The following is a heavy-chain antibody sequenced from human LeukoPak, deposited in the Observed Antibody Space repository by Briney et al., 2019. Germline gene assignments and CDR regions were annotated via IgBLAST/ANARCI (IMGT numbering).Heavy chain of an antibody. CDR3: VKDFGRVRGTPDS. D-gene: IGHD3-16*01. Sequence: GGSLRLSCSASGFVFSIYTMYWVRPTPGKGPEYVSTISGSGNGFSIYYADSVKGRFTISRDDSKSILYLQMNGLRSEDTAVYYCVKDFGRVRGTPDSWGQGTLVTVSS. CDR1: GFVFSIYT. J-gene: IGHJ4*02. CDR2: ISGSGNGFSI. V-gene: IGHV3-64D*06.